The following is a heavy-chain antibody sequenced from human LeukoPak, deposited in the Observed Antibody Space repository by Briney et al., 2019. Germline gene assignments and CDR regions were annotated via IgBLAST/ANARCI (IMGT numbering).Heavy chain of an antibody. J-gene: IGHJ4*02. D-gene: IGHD7-27*01. V-gene: IGHV3-33*01. CDR1: GFTFSNYG. CDR2: MWFDGSQK. CDR3: ARDITGDPPPYYLDY. Sequence: QSGGSLRLSCAASGFTFSNYGLHWVRQAPGKGLEWLPVMWFDGSQKYYADSVKCRFTISRDNSKSMLYLQMNSLRAEDTAVYYCARDITGDPPPYYLDYWGQGSPVTVSS.